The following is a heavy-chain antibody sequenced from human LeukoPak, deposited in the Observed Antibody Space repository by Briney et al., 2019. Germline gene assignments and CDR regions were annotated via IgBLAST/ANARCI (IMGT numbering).Heavy chain of an antibody. Sequence: ASVKVSCKASGYTFTNYYVHWVRQAPGQGLEWMGWINPNSGDTNYAQKFQGRVTMTRDTSISTAYMELRRLRSDDTAVYYCARRENGYNSFHFDFWGQGTLVTVS. J-gene: IGHJ4*02. D-gene: IGHD5-12*01. CDR2: INPNSGDT. CDR1: GYTFTNYY. V-gene: IGHV1-2*02. CDR3: ARRENGYNSFHFDF.